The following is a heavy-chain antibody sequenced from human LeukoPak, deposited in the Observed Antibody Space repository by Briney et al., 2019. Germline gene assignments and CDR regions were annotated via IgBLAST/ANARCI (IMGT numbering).Heavy chain of an antibody. CDR3: AKDHCSGSSCSHHFDY. CDR2: ISGRGGST. Sequence: HAGGSLRLSCAASGFTVSSNYMSWVRQAPGKGLEWVLGISGRGGSTYYADSVKGRFTISRDNSKNTLYLQMNSLRAEDTAVYYCAKDHCSGSSCSHHFDYWGQGTLVTVSS. J-gene: IGHJ4*02. V-gene: IGHV3-23*01. CDR1: GFTVSSNY. D-gene: IGHD2-15*01.